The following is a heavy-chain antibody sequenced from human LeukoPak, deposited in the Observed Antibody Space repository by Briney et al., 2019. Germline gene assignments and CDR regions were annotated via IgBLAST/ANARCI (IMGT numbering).Heavy chain of an antibody. CDR3: ARFVGGYDF. V-gene: IGHV3-7*01. J-gene: IGHJ4*02. D-gene: IGHD3-16*01. CDR2: IKQDGSER. Sequence: GGSLRLSCAASGFSFGRYWMSWVRQAPVKGLEWVANIKQDGSERYYVDSVKGRFTISRDNAKNSLYLQMNSLRAEDTAVYYCARFVGGYDFWGQGILVTVSS. CDR1: GFSFGRYW.